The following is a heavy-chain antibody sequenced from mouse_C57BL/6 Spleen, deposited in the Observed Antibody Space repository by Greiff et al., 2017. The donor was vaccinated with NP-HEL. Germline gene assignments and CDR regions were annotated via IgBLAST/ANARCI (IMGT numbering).Heavy chain of an antibody. J-gene: IGHJ2*01. CDR3: APGYGSSLFDY. D-gene: IGHD1-1*01. V-gene: IGHV1-82*01. CDR1: GYAFSSSW. CDR2: IYPGDGDT. Sequence: VQRVESGPELVKPGASVKISCKASGYAFSSSWMNWVKQRPGKGLEWIGRIYPGDGDTNYNGKFKGKATLTADKSSSTAYMQLSSLTSEDSAVYFCAPGYGSSLFDYWGQGTTLTVSS.